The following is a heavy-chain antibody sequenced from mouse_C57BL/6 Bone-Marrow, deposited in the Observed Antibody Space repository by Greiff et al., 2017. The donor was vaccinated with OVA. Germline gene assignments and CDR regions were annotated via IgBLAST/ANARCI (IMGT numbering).Heavy chain of an antibody. D-gene: IGHD4-1*01. Sequence: EVQLQQSGGGLVQPGESLKLSCESTEYAFPSHDTSWVRKTPEKRLELVAAINSDGGSTYYPDPMERRFILSRDNTTKTLYLQMSSLRYEDTALYYCARHAGTWFAYWGQGTLVTVSA. CDR2: INSDGGST. CDR1: EYAFPSHD. CDR3: ARHAGTWFAY. J-gene: IGHJ3*01. V-gene: IGHV5-2*01.